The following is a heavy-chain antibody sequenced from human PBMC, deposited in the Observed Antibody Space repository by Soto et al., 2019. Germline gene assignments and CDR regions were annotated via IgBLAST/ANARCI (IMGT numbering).Heavy chain of an antibody. CDR2: IIPIFGTA. V-gene: IGHV1-69*13. CDR1: GYTFTRSG. Sequence: SVKVSCKASGYTFTRSGISWVRQAPGQGLEWMGGIIPIFGTANYAQKFQGRVTITADESTSTAYMELSSLRSEDTTVYYCARGGYSYGRQYYFDYWGQGTLVTVSS. CDR3: ARGGYSYGRQYYFDY. D-gene: IGHD5-18*01. J-gene: IGHJ4*02.